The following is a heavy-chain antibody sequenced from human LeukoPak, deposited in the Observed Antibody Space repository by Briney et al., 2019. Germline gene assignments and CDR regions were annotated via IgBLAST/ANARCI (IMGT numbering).Heavy chain of an antibody. CDR3: ARAGSMVRGVIIGNNWFDP. D-gene: IGHD3-10*01. CDR1: GYTFTGYY. CDR2: INPNSGGT. J-gene: IGHJ5*02. Sequence: ASVKVSCKASGYTFTGYYMHWVRQAPGQGLEWMGWINPNSGGTNYAQKLQGRVTMTTDTSTSTAYMELRSLRSDDTAVYYCARAGSMVRGVIIGNNWFDPWGQGTLVTVSS. V-gene: IGHV1-2*02.